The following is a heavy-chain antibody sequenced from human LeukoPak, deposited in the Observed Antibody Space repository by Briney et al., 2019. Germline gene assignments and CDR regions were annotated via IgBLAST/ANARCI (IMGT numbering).Heavy chain of an antibody. J-gene: IGHJ5*02. CDR1: GFAFNTYE. CDR2: IPSSGSSI. D-gene: IGHD2-15*01. CDR3: AKDSGIVVVVAAAGWFDP. V-gene: IGHV3-48*03. Sequence: PGGSRRLSCAASGFAFNTYEMNWVRQAPGKGLQWLAYIPSSGSSIYYADYVKGRFTISRDNAKNSLYLQMDSLRAEDTAVYYCAKDSGIVVVVAAAGWFDPWGQGTLVTVSS.